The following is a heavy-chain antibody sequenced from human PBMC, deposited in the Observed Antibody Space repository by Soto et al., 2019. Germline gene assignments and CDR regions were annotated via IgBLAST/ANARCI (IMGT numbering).Heavy chain of an antibody. J-gene: IGHJ6*02. CDR1: GYSFTSYW. CDR3: AILREDAPAAMGYYYYGMDV. Sequence: GESLKISCKGSGYSFTSYWIGWVRQMPGKGLEWMGIIYPGDSDTRYSPSFQGQVTISADKSISTAYLQWSSLKASDTAMYYCAILREDAPAAMGYYYYGMDVWGQGTTVTVSS. CDR2: IYPGDSDT. D-gene: IGHD2-2*01. V-gene: IGHV5-51*01.